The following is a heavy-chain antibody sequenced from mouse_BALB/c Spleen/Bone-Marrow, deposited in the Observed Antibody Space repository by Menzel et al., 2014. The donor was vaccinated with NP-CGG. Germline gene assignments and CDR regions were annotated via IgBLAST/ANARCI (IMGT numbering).Heavy chain of an antibody. V-gene: IGHV1S81*02. J-gene: IGHJ4*01. Sequence: VQLQQSGAELVKPGTSVKLSCKTSGYTFTSYWMHWVKQRPGQGLEWIGEINPSNGRTNYNEKFKNKATLTVDKSSSTAYMRLSSLTSEDSAVYFCARTYGDSTYFYGMDYWGQGTSVTVSS. CDR2: INPSNGRT. CDR1: GYTFTSYW. CDR3: ARTYGDSTYFYGMDY. D-gene: IGHD2-13*01.